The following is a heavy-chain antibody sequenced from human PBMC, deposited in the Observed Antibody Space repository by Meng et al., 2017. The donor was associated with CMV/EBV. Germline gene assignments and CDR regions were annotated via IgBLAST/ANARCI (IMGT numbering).Heavy chain of an antibody. CDR2: ISGSGGSR. J-gene: IGHJ6*02. CDR1: GFSFDNYA. CDR3: AKGVYSSGYYYYGMDV. V-gene: IGHV3-23*01. D-gene: IGHD6-19*01. Sequence: GGSLRLSCVGSGFSFDNYAMSWVRQAPGKGLEWVSTISGSGGSRYYADSAKGRFTISRDNSKNTLYLQMNSLRTEDTAVYYCAKGVYSSGYYYYGMDVWGQGTTVTVSS.